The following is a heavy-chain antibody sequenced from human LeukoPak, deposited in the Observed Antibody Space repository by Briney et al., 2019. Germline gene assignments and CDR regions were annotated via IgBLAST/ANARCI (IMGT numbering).Heavy chain of an antibody. Sequence: GGSLRLSCAASGFTFNTYTMNWVRQAPGKGLEWVSSISTTSSYINYADSVKGRFTISRDNSKNTLYLQMNSLRAEDTAVYYCASSSDSSSRVYYYYYMDVWGKGTTVTVSS. J-gene: IGHJ6*03. CDR2: ISTTSSYI. CDR3: ASSSDSSSRVYYYYYMDV. V-gene: IGHV3-21*01. D-gene: IGHD6-13*01. CDR1: GFTFNTYT.